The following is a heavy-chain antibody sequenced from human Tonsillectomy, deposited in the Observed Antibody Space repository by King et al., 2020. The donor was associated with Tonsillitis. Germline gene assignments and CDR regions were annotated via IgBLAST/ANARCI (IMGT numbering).Heavy chain of an antibody. Sequence: VQLVESGGVVVQPGGSLRLSCAASGFTFDDYAMYWVRQPLGKGLEWVSLISWEGGSTHYADSVKGRFTISRDNSKNSLYLKMNSLRVEDTALYYCAKGGYSGSYPPYYYYGMDVWGQGTTVTVSS. D-gene: IGHD1-26*01. V-gene: IGHV3-43D*04. CDR1: GFTFDDYA. J-gene: IGHJ6*02. CDR3: AKGGYSGSYPPYYYYGMDV. CDR2: ISWEGGST.